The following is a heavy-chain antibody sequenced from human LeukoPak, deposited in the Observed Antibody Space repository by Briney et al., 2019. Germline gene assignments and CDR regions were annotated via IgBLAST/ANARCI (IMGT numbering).Heavy chain of an antibody. D-gene: IGHD5-18*01. CDR3: ASLDATMVNGDY. V-gene: IGHV3-7*01. Sequence: GGSLRLSCVASGFMFSSYWMSWVRQAPGKGLEWVANIKEDGSEKNYVDSVKGRFTISRDNAKNSLYLQINSLRAEDTAVYYCASLDATMVNGDYWGQGTLVTVSS. CDR1: GFMFSSYW. CDR2: IKEDGSEK. J-gene: IGHJ4*02.